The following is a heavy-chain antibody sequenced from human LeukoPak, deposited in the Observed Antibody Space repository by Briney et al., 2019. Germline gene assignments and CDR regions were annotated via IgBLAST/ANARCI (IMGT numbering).Heavy chain of an antibody. Sequence: GGSLRLSCAASGFTFSSSAMSWVRQAPGKGLYWVSAVSGSGTGTYYADSVKGRFTISRDNSKNTLYLQMNSLRAEDTAVYYCAKEGGTGTRFDYWGQGTLVTVSS. J-gene: IGHJ4*02. CDR1: GFTFSSSA. CDR2: VSGSGTGT. V-gene: IGHV3-23*01. CDR3: AKEGGTGTRFDY. D-gene: IGHD1-7*01.